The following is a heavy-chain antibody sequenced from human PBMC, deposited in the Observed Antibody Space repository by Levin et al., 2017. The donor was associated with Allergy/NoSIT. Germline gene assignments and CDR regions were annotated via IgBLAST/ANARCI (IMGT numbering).Heavy chain of an antibody. CDR1: GFTFGSYA. D-gene: IGHD6-25*01. CDR2: ISYDGSNT. Sequence: GGSLRLSCAASGFTFGSYAMHWVRQAPGKGLEWVAVISYDGSNTYYADSVKGRFTISRDNSKNTLYLQMNGLRAEDTAVSYCAREQRLGNNWFDPWGQGSLVTVSS. J-gene: IGHJ5*02. V-gene: IGHV3-30-3*01. CDR3: AREQRLGNNWFDP.